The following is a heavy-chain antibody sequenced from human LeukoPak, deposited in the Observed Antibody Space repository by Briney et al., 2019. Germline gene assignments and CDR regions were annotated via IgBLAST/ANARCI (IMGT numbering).Heavy chain of an antibody. D-gene: IGHD5-24*01. CDR1: GFIFSNYW. Sequence: SGGSLRLSCAGTGFIFSNYWMNWVRQAPGKGLEWISYIGIDSGNTNYADSVKGRFTISGDKAKNSLYLQMNSLRVEDTAVYYCARDYKYAFDNWGQGTLVTVSS. J-gene: IGHJ4*02. CDR3: ARDYKYAFDN. V-gene: IGHV3-48*01. CDR2: IGIDSGNT.